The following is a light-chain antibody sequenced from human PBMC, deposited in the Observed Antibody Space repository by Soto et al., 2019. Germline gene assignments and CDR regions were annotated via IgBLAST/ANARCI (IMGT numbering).Light chain of an antibody. CDR3: FSFTTTSTHV. CDR2: EVN. J-gene: IGLJ1*01. CDR1: SSDIGAYDY. V-gene: IGLV2-14*01. Sequence: QSALTQPASLSGSPGQSNTISCTGTSSDIGAYDYVSWFQQHPGKAPKLMISEVNNRPSGVSNRFSGSKSGNTAYLTISGLQVEGEAVYFCFSFTTTSTHVFGTGTKVTVL.